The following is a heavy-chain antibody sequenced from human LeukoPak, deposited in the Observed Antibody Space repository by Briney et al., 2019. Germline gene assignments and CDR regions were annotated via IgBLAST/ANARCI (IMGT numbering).Heavy chain of an antibody. CDR1: GITLSNYG. J-gene: IGHJ4*02. CDR2: LSGSGGST. V-gene: IGHV3-23*01. D-gene: IGHD3-22*01. CDR3: AKRGVVIRVILVGFHKEAYYFDS. Sequence: GGSLRLSCAVSGITLSNYGMTWVRQAPGKGLGWVAGLSGSGGSTSYAGSVKGRFTISRDNAKNTLYLQMNSQRAEGTAVYFCAKRGVVIRVILVGFHKEAYYFDSWGQGVLVTVSS.